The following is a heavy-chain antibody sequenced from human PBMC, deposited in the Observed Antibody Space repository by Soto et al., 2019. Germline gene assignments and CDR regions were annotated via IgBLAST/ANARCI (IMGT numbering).Heavy chain of an antibody. CDR3: GGVQYWKLDV. V-gene: IGHV5-51*01. D-gene: IGHD1-1*01. CDR2: IYPGDSDT. CDR1: GYRFTRYW. J-gene: IGHJ6*02. Sequence: GESLKISCRVSGYRFTRYWIGWVRQMPGKGLEWMGIIYPGDSDTRYSPSFQGQVTISADKSISAAYLQGSSLKASDTAMYYCGGVQYWKLDVWGQGTTVTVSS.